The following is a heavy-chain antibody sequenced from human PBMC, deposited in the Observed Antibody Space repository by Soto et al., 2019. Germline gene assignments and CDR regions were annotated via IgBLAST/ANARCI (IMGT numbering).Heavy chain of an antibody. D-gene: IGHD2-2*01. V-gene: IGHV2-5*02. CDR1: GFSLSTSGVG. CDR2: IYWDDDK. Sequence: QITLRESGPTLVKPTQTLTLTCTFSGFSLSTSGVGVGWIRQPPGKALEWLAFIYWDDDKGYSPSLKSRLTITKDTSENQVVLTMTNMDPVDTATYYCAHGYCSSCSCHPHYYYYMDVWGEGNTVNVSS. J-gene: IGHJ6*03. CDR3: AHGYCSSCSCHPHYYYYMDV.